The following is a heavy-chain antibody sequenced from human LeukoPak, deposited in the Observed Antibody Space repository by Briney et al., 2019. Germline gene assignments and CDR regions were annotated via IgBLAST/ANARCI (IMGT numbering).Heavy chain of an antibody. CDR1: GGSISSSSYY. Sequence: MASETLSLTCTVSGGSISSSSYYWGWIRQPPGKGLEWIGSIYYSGSTYYNPSLKSRVTISVDTSKNQFSLKLSSVTAADTAVYYCARAHSSSWFFDYWGQGTLVTVSS. V-gene: IGHV4-39*07. CDR3: ARAHSSSWFFDY. CDR2: IYYSGST. D-gene: IGHD6-13*01. J-gene: IGHJ4*02.